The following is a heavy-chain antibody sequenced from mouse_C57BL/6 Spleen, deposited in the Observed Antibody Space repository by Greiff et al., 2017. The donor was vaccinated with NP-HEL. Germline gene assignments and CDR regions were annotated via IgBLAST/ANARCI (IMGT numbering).Heavy chain of an antibody. CDR3: ARHGSSPYYYAMDY. CDR2: INPSSGYT. J-gene: IGHJ4*01. CDR1: GYTFTSYT. Sequence: VKLVESGAELARPGASVKMSCKASGYTFTSYTMHWVKQRPGQGLEWIGYINPSSGYTKYNQKFKDKATLTADKSSSTAYMQLSSLTSEDSAVYYCARHGSSPYYYAMDYWGQGTSVTVSS. D-gene: IGHD1-1*01. V-gene: IGHV1-4*01.